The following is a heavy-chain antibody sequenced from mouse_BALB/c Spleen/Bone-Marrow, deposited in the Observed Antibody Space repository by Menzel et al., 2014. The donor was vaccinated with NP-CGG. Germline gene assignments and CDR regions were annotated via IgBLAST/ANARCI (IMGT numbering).Heavy chain of an antibody. CDR2: IRNKANGYTT. Sequence: EVNVVESGGGLVQPGGSLRLSCATSGFTFTDYYMSWVRQPPGKALEWLGFIRNKANGYTTEYSASVKGRFTISRDNSQSILYLQMNTLRAEDSATYYCARDRHYGNYYWYFDVWGAGTTVTGSS. CDR1: GFTFTDYY. J-gene: IGHJ1*01. V-gene: IGHV7-3*02. D-gene: IGHD2-1*01. CDR3: ARDRHYGNYYWYFDV.